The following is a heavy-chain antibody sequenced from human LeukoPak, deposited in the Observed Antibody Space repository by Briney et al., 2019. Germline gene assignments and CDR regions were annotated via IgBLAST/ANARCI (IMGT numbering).Heavy chain of an antibody. D-gene: IGHD1-14*01. Sequence: SETLSLTCTVSGGSISSSSYYWGWIRQPPGKGLEWIGSIYYSGSTNYNPSLKSRVTISVDTSKNQFSLKLSSVTAADTAVYYCASGYKRNYWGQGTLVTVSS. CDR3: ASGYKRNY. V-gene: IGHV4-39*07. CDR1: GGSISSSSYY. J-gene: IGHJ4*02. CDR2: IYYSGST.